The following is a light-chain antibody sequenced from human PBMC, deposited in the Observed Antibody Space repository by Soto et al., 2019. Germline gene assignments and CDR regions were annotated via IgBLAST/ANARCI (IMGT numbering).Light chain of an antibody. CDR1: SSNIGAGYD. CDR3: NPYTKSRNYV. CDR2: GNS. J-gene: IGLJ1*01. V-gene: IGLV1-40*01. Sequence: QSVLTQPPSVSGAPGQRVTISCTGSSSNIGAGYDVHWYQQLPGTAPKLLIYGNSNRPSGVPDRFSGSKSGTSASLAITGLQAEAEADYYCNPYTKSRNYVFGNGTKVTV.